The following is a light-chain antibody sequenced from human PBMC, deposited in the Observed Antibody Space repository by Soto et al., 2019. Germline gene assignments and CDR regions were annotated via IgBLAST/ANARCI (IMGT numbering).Light chain of an antibody. CDR2: EVC. V-gene: IGLV2-14*01. J-gene: IGLJ1*01. CDR3: SSYTSSSTLEV. CDR1: SSDVGGYNY. Sequence: QSALTQPASVSGSPGQSITISCTGTSSDVGGYNYVSWYQQHPGKAPKLMIYEVCNRPSGVSNRFSGSKSGNTASLTISGLQAEDEADYYCSSYTSSSTLEVFGTGTKLTVL.